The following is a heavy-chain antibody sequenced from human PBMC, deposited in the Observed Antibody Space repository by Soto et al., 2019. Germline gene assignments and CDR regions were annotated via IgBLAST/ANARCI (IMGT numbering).Heavy chain of an antibody. CDR2: VYHTGRT. D-gene: IGHD3-16*01. CDR3: SRDLAYFDS. J-gene: IGHJ4*02. Sequence: QVQLQESGPGLVKPSETLSLTCTVSGGSFKSGSYSWSWIRQPPGKGLEWIGYVYHTGRTSYNPALTSRVSISMDTSKNQFSLNLDAVTAADTAVYFCSRDLAYFDSWGQGTLVTVSS. V-gene: IGHV4-61*01. CDR1: GGSFKSGSYS.